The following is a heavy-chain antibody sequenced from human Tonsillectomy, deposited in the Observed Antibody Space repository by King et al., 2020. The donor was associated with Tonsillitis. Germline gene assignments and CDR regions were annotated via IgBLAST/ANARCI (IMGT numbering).Heavy chain of an antibody. V-gene: IGHV3-23*04. Sequence: VQLVESGGGLVQPGGSLRLSCAASGFTFSSYAMSWVRQTPWKGLEWASGISGSGGSTYYADSVKGRFTISRDNSKNTLYLQMNSLRAEDTAVYYCAKGMYYDSSGYYLCYFDYWGQGTLVTVSS. CDR2: ISGSGGST. J-gene: IGHJ4*02. CDR3: AKGMYYDSSGYYLCYFDY. CDR1: GFTFSSYA. D-gene: IGHD3-22*01.